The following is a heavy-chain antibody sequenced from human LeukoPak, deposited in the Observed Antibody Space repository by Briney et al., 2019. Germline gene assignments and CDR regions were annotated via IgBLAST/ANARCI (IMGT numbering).Heavy chain of an antibody. CDR1: GDSISSGDFS. J-gene: IGHJ4*02. Sequence: PSETLSLTCTVSGDSISSGDFSWRWIRQPPGKGLEWIGYIHYSGSTYYNPSLKSRLTISVDTSKNQFSLNLSSVTAADTAVYYCARNTPDSSGFDYWGQGTLVTVSS. D-gene: IGHD6-19*01. CDR2: IHYSGST. CDR3: ARNTPDSSGFDY. V-gene: IGHV4-30-4*01.